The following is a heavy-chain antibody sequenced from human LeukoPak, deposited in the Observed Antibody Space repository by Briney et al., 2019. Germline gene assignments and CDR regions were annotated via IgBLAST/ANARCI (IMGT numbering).Heavy chain of an antibody. CDR2: ISAGGGST. CDR3: AKCGSGWSHFDY. CDR1: GFTFSSYA. V-gene: IGHV3-23*01. D-gene: IGHD6-19*01. J-gene: IGHJ4*02. Sequence: GGSLRLSCAASGFTFSSYAMSWVRQAPGKGLEWVSVISAGGGSTYSADSVKGRFTISRDNSKNTLFLQMNSLRAEDTAVYYCAKCGSGWSHFDYSGQGTLVTVSS.